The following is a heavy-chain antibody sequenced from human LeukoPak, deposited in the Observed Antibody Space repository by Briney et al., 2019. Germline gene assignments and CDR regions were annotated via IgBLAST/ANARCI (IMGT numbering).Heavy chain of an antibody. V-gene: IGHV1-69*05. CDR1: GGTFSSYA. D-gene: IGHD6-13*01. J-gene: IGHJ4*02. CDR2: IIPIFGTA. Sequence: SVKVSCKASGGTFSSYAISWVRQAPGQGLEWMGGIIPIFGTANYAQKFQGRVTITTDESTSTAYMELSSLRSEDTAVYYCARGEAAAGTWDYWGQGTLVTVSS. CDR3: ARGEAAAGTWDY.